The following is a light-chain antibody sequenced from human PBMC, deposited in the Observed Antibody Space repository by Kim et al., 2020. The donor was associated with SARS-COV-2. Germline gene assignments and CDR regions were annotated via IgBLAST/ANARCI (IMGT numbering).Light chain of an antibody. CDR2: DVS. Sequence: SALTKPASVSGSPGQSITISCTGTSSDVGGYNYVSWYQQHPGKAPKLMIYDVSNRPSGVSNRFSGSKSGNTASLTISGLQAEDEADYYCSSYTSSSLWGFCGGTHLTVL. CDR3: SSYTSSSLWG. J-gene: IGLJ3*02. V-gene: IGLV2-14*03. CDR1: SSDVGGYNY.